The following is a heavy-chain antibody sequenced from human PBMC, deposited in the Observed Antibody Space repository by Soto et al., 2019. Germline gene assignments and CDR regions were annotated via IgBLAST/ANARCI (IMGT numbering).Heavy chain of an antibody. D-gene: IGHD3-3*01. V-gene: IGHV1-18*04. J-gene: IGHJ6*02. CDR3: ARERVVFLAAASVNYGMHF. Sequence: ASVKVSCKASGYTFANYGISWVRQAPGQGLEWMGWISPYNGNTKYSQRLQGRVTMTTDTATNTAYMELRSLRSDDTAAYYCARERVVFLAAASVNYGMHFCGQGPMVTVS. CDR2: ISPYNGNT. CDR1: GYTFANYG.